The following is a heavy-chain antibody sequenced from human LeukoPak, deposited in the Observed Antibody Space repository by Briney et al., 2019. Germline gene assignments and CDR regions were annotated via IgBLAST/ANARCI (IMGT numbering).Heavy chain of an antibody. Sequence: SQTLSLTCAISGDSVSSNSAAWNWIRQSPSRGLEWLGRTYYKSKWYNDYAVSVKSRIAINPDTSKNQFSLQLNSVTPEDTAVYYCARAHKTYYYYCMDVWGQGTTVTVSS. J-gene: IGHJ6*02. CDR3: ARAHKTYYYYCMDV. CDR2: TYYKSKWYN. D-gene: IGHD2-21*01. V-gene: IGHV6-1*01. CDR1: GDSVSSNSAA.